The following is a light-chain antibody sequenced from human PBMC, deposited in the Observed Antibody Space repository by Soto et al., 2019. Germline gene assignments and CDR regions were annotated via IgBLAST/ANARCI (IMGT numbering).Light chain of an antibody. CDR3: QQYGSSRA. CDR2: AAS. V-gene: IGKV3-20*01. CDR1: QTVTSNY. J-gene: IGKJ1*01. Sequence: DIVLTQSPGTLSLSPGERATLSCRATQTVTSNYLAWYQQKPGQAPMLLIFAASTRATGVPGRFSGSGSGTDFTLTISRLEPEDFAVYYCQQYGSSRAFGQGTKVEI.